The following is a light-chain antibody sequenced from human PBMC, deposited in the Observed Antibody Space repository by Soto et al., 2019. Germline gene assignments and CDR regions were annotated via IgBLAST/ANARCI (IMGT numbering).Light chain of an antibody. J-gene: IGKJ1*01. Sequence: DIQMTQSPSXLSASVGDRVTITCRASQSISSWLAWYQQKPGKAPKLLIYDASSLESGVPSRFSGSGSGTEFTLTISSLQPDDFATYYCQQYNSYPWTFGQXTKVEIK. CDR3: QQYNSYPWT. V-gene: IGKV1-5*01. CDR1: QSISSW. CDR2: DAS.